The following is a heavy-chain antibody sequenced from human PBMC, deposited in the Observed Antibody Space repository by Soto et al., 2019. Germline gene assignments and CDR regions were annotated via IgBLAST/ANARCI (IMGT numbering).Heavy chain of an antibody. J-gene: IGHJ4*02. CDR1: GYTFTSYA. V-gene: IGHV1-3*01. CDR3: ARLYCSGGSCYPPHTTVGFEY. CDR2: INAGNGNT. Sequence: ASVKVSCKASGYTFTSYAMHWVRQAPGQRLEWMEWINAGNGNTKYSQKFQGRVTITRDTSASTAYMELSSLRSEDTAVYYCARLYCSGGSCYPPHTTVGFEYWGQGTLVTVSS. D-gene: IGHD2-15*01.